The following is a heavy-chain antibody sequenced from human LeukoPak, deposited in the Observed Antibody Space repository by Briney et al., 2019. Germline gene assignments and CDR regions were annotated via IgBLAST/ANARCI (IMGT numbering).Heavy chain of an antibody. Sequence: GASVKVSCKASGYTFTSYAMHWGRQAPGQRLEWIGCVNAGNGNTKYSQKFQGRVTITRDTSASTAYMELSSLRSEDTAVYYCARVGWFGETPSIGWFDPWGQGTLVTVSS. D-gene: IGHD3-10*01. J-gene: IGHJ5*02. V-gene: IGHV1-3*01. CDR1: GYTFTSYA. CDR2: VNAGNGNT. CDR3: ARVGWFGETPSIGWFDP.